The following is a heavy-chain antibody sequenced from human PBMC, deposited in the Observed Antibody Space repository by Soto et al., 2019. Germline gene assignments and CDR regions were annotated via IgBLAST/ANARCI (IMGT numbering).Heavy chain of an antibody. CDR2: MNPNSGNT. D-gene: IGHD2-15*01. CDR1: GYTFTSYD. V-gene: IGHV1-8*01. Sequence: QVQLVQSGAEVKKPGASVNVSCKASGYTFTSYDINWVRQATGQGLEWMGWMNPNSGNTGYAQKSQGRVTMTRNTSISTADMGRSRLRSEDAAVYYCAIEDATVKGGWGQGTLVTVSS. J-gene: IGHJ4*02. CDR3: AIEDATVKGG.